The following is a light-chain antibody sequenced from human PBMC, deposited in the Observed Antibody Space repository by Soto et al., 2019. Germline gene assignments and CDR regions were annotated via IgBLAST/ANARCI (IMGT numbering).Light chain of an antibody. CDR3: CSLTTSHTYV. V-gene: IGLV2-14*03. J-gene: IGLJ1*01. Sequence: QSALTQPAAVSGSPGQSITISCTGTSSDIGHYDYVSWYQQHPGKAPKLTIYHVTYRPSGVSNRYSDSKSGNSASLAISGLQADDEADYYCCSLTTSHTYVFGSGTKVTVL. CDR2: HVT. CDR1: SSDIGHYDY.